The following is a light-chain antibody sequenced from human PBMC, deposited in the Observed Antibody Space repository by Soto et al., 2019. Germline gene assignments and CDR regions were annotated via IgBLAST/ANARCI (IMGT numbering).Light chain of an antibody. CDR3: QQYESTPPT. Sequence: DIQLTQSPSFLSASVGDRVTISCRASQGISSYLAWYQQRPGKAPKLLIYASSTLQSGVPSRFSGSGSGTEFTLTIGSLQAEDVAVYYCQQYESTPPTFGQGTKLEIK. V-gene: IGKV1-9*01. CDR2: ASS. CDR1: QGISSY. J-gene: IGKJ2*01.